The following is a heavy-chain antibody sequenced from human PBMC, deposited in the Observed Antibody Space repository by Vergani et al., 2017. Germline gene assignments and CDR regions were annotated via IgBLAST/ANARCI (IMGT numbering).Heavy chain of an antibody. J-gene: IGHJ6*03. D-gene: IGHD4-17*01. CDR1: GGTFSSYA. CDR3: ARARANYGDYPPYYYYYMDV. V-gene: IGHV1-69*01. Sequence: QVQLVQSGAEVKKPGSSVKVSCKASGGTFSSYAISWVRQAPGQGLEWMGGIIPIFGTANYAQKFQGRVTITADESTSTAYMELSSLRSEDTAVYYCARARANYGDYPPYYYYYMDVWGKGTTVTVSS. CDR2: IIPIFGTA.